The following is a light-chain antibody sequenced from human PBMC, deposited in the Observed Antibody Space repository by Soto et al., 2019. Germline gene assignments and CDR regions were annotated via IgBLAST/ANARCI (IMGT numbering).Light chain of an antibody. J-gene: IGKJ4*01. Sequence: EIVLTQSPATLSLSPGERATLSCRASQSVSSYLAWYQQKPGQAPRLLIYDSSNGATGIPGRFSGSGSGTDFTLTISSLEPEDFAVYYCQQRSSGVTFGGGTKVEI. V-gene: IGKV3-11*01. CDR3: QQRSSGVT. CDR2: DSS. CDR1: QSVSSY.